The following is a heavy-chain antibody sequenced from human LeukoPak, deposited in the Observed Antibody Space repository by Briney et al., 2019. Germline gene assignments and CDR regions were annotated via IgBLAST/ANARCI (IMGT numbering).Heavy chain of an antibody. CDR2: IYYSGST. CDR1: GGSISSSSYY. Sequence: SETLSLTCTVSGGSISSSSYYWGWIRQPPGKGLEWIGSIYYSGSTYYNPSLKSRVTISVDTSKNQFSLKLSSVTAADTAVYYCARRGYSSSWYSRAEYFQHWGQGTLVTVSS. J-gene: IGHJ1*01. V-gene: IGHV4-39*07. D-gene: IGHD6-13*01. CDR3: ARRGYSSSWYSRAEYFQH.